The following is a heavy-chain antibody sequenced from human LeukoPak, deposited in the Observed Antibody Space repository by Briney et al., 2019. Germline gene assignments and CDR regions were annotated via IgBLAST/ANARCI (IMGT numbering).Heavy chain of an antibody. V-gene: IGHV3-23*01. CDR1: GFTFSSYA. Sequence: GGSLRFSCAASGFTFSSYAMGWVRQGPGKGLDWVSTITGSGTNTYYADSVKGRFTISRDNSKNTLYLQMNSLRAEDTAIYYCAQSRGGWFDPWGQGTLVTVSS. CDR2: ITGSGTNT. D-gene: IGHD3-16*01. J-gene: IGHJ5*02. CDR3: AQSRGGWFDP.